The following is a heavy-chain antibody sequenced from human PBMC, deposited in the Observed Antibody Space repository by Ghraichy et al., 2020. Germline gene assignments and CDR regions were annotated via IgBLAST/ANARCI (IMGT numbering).Heavy chain of an antibody. CDR2: IDTHSGAT. Sequence: ASVKVSCKGSGFTFTGYYVHWVRQAPGQGLEWMGWIDTHSGATKYADKFQGRVTMTRDTSISTAYMEMTSLRLDDTAVYYCARDPSPVTFDSWGQGTLVTVSS. CDR1: GFTFTGYY. V-gene: IGHV1-2*02. CDR3: ARDPSPVTFDS. J-gene: IGHJ4*02. D-gene: IGHD2-21*02.